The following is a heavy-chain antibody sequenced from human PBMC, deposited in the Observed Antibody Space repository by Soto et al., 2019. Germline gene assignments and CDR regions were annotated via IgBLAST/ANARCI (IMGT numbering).Heavy chain of an antibody. CDR3: ATAIADDTFDI. CDR2: INAGNGNT. Sequence: ASVKVSCKASGYTFTSYPMHWVRQAPGQRLEWMGWINAGNGNTKYSQKFQGRVTITRDTSASTAYMELSSLRSEDTAVYYCATAIADDTFDIWGRGTMVTVSS. D-gene: IGHD2-2*01. J-gene: IGHJ3*02. CDR1: GYTFTSYP. V-gene: IGHV1-3*01.